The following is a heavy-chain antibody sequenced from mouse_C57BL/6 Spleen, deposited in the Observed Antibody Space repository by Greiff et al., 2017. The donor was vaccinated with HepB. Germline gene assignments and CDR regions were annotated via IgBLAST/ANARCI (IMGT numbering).Heavy chain of an antibody. Sequence: QVQLQQSGPELVKPGASVKISCKASGYAFSSSWMNWVKQRPGQGLEWIGRIYPGDGDTNYNGKFKGKATLTADKSSSTAYMQLSSLTSEDSAVYFCARGGTAQATAGFADWGQGPPVTVAA. J-gene: IGHJ3*01. CDR2: IYPGDGDT. CDR3: ARGGTAQATAGFAD. V-gene: IGHV1-82*01. CDR1: GYAFSSSW. D-gene: IGHD3-2*02.